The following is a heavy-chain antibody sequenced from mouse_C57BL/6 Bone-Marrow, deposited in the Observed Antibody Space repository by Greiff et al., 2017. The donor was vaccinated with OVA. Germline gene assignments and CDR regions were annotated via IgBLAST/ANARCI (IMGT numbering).Heavy chain of an antibody. CDR1: GFTFTNYY. V-gene: IGHV7-3*01. Sequence: VQLKESGGGLVQPGDSLSLSCAASGFTFTNYYMSWVRQPPGKALEWLAFIRNKPNGSTTEYSASVKGRFTISRDNSQSILYRQMNALRAEDSATYYCARYKGRVAVDYFDYWGQGTALTVSS. J-gene: IGHJ2*01. D-gene: IGHD1-1*01. CDR2: IRNKPNGSTT. CDR3: ARYKGRVAVDYFDY.